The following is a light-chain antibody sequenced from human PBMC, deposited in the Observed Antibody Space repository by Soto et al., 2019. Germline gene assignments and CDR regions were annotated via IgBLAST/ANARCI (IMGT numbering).Light chain of an antibody. CDR2: GAS. V-gene: IGKV3-20*01. Sequence: EIVLTQSPGTLSLSPGDRATLSCRASQSVSSNLLAWYQQKPGQAPRLLIYGASIRATGIPDRFSGSGSGTDFTLSIRRLEPESFAMYFCHQYGSSSRTFGQRTQVEIK. CDR1: QSVSSNL. CDR3: HQYGSSSRT. J-gene: IGKJ1*01.